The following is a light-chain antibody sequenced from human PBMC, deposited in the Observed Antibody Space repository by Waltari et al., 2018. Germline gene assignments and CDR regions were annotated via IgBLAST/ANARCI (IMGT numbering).Light chain of an antibody. CDR3: QQYNYWPPLT. CDR2: GAS. CDR1: QSLSSN. J-gene: IGKJ4*01. Sequence: EIVMTQSPATLSVSPGERVTFSCRASQSLSSNLAWYQQKPGQAPRLLIYGASTRAAGIPARFSGSGSGTEFTLTISSMESEDFAVYYCQQYNYWPPLTFGGGTKADIK. V-gene: IGKV3-15*01.